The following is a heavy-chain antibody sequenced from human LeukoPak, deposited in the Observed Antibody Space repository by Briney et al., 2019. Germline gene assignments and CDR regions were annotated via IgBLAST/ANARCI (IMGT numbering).Heavy chain of an antibody. CDR1: GGSISSSSYY. V-gene: IGHV4-39*07. Sequence: KPSETLSLTCTVSGGSISSSSYYWGWVRQPPGQGLEWIGNIFYSGSTYYSPSLKSRITISLDTSRNQFSLKLNSVTAADTAVYYCARRRRVVFARLDAFDIWGQGTMVTVSS. D-gene: IGHD3-3*01. J-gene: IGHJ3*02. CDR3: ARRRRVVFARLDAFDI. CDR2: IFYSGST.